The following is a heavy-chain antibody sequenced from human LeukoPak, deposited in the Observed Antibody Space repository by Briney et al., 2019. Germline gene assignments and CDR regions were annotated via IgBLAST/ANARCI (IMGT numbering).Heavy chain of an antibody. CDR1: GGSFSGYY. Sequence: SETLSLTCAVYGGSFSGYYWSWIRQPPGKGLEWIGEINHSGGTNYNPSLKSRVTISVDTSKNQFSLKLSSVTAAPTAVYYCARARPASYCSSTSCYFLYNWFDPWGQGTLVTVSS. CDR3: ARARPASYCSSTSCYFLYNWFDP. J-gene: IGHJ5*02. CDR2: INHSGGT. V-gene: IGHV4-34*01. D-gene: IGHD2-2*01.